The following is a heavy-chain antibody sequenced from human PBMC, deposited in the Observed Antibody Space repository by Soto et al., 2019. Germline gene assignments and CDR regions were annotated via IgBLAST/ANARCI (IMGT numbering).Heavy chain of an antibody. CDR2: IFSNDEK. D-gene: IGHD6-19*01. J-gene: IGHJ4*02. CDR1: QFSPSHEKIG. CDR3: ARIIKNTGLYPYFDQ. V-gene: IGHV2-26*01. Sequence: VRGEPAETRARTGTVSQFSPSHEKIGVSWIRQPPGKALEWLTHIFSNDEKFYISSLKTRLTISKDTSKSQVVLIMTNMAPVDTATYYCARIIKNTGLYPYFDQWGQGILVTGSP.